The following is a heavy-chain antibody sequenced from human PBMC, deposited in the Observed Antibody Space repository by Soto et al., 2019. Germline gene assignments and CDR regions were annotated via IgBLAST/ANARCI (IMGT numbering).Heavy chain of an antibody. V-gene: IGHV4-30-4*01. CDR1: GGSISSGDYY. CDR3: ARVESVAARPIDY. J-gene: IGHJ4*02. CDR2: IYYSGIT. Sequence: SETLSLTCTVSGGSISSGDYYWSGIRHPPGKGLEWIGYIYYSGITYYNPSLKSRVTISVDTSKNQFSLKLSSVTAADTAVYYCARVESVAARPIDYWGQGTLVTVSS. D-gene: IGHD6-6*01.